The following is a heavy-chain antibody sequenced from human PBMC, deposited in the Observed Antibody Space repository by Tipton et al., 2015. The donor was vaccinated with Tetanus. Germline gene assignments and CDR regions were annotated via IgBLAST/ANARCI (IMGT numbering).Heavy chain of an antibody. V-gene: IGHV4-30-4*01. J-gene: IGHJ4*02. CDR1: GGSISSGDYY. CDR2: VYSTATT. CDR3: ARGEAYGDYPAMYFFDN. D-gene: IGHD4-17*01. Sequence: TLSLTCTVSGGSISSGDYYWSWIRRPPGKGPEWIGYVYSTATTYYNPSLKSRVTISVDTSKSQFSLKLTSVTAADTAVYYCARGEAYGDYPAMYFFDNWGQGTLLTVSS.